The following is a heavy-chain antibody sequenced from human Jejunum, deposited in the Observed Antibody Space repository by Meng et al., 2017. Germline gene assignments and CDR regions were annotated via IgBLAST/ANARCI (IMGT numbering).Heavy chain of an antibody. CDR1: GASISSGYW. V-gene: IGHV4-4*02. Sequence: QGQVQESGPGLVAPSGTLSLTCAVSGASISSGYWWSWVRQPPGKGLEWIGEIHHGGDTNYNPSLKSRVTISVDKSNNQYSLRLTSVTAADTAMYYCARNGAYSADHWGQGTLVTVSS. CDR3: ARNGAYSADH. D-gene: IGHD2-15*01. CDR2: IHHGGDT. J-gene: IGHJ4*02.